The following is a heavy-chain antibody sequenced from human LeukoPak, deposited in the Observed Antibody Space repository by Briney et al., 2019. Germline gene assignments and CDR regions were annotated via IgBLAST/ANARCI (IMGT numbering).Heavy chain of an antibody. CDR2: INNSGGT. D-gene: IGHD6-13*01. CDR3: ARGSSSWCPLDY. Sequence: SETLSLTCTVSGDSITRYYWSWIRQPPGQGLEWIGYINNSGGTNYNPSLKSRVTISVDTSKNQFSLKLSSVTAADTAVYYCARGSSSWCPLDYWGQGTLVTVSS. V-gene: IGHV4-59*01. J-gene: IGHJ4*02. CDR1: GDSITRYY.